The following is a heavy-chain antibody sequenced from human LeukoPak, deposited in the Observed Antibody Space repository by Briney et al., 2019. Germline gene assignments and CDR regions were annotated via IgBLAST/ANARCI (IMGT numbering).Heavy chain of an antibody. CDR3: ARGDKPAAILH. CDR2: MNPNSGNT. Sequence: GASVKVSCKASGYTFTSYDINWVRPATGQGLGWMGWMNPNSGNTGYAQKFQGRVTITRNTSISTAYMELSSLRSEDTAVYYCARGDKPAAILHWGQGTLVTVSS. V-gene: IGHV1-8*03. D-gene: IGHD2-2*02. CDR1: GYTFTSYD. J-gene: IGHJ1*01.